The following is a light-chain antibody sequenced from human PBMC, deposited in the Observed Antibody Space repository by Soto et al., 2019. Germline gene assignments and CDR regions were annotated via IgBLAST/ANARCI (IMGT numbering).Light chain of an antibody. V-gene: IGKV3-20*01. J-gene: IGKJ3*01. CDR1: QSISSDY. CDR3: QHYGNSPPSVT. CDR2: GAS. Sequence: EVVLTQSPDTLSLSPGERATLSCRASQSISSDYLVWYQQKPGQAPRLLIYGASSRATGIPDRFSGSGSGTDSTLTINSLEPEDFAVYYCQHYGNSPPSVTFGPGTKVDIK.